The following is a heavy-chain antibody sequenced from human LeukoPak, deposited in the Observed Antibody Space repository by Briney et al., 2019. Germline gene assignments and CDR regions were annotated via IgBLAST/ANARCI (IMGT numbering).Heavy chain of an antibody. CDR2: IYNSGST. V-gene: IGHV4-39*07. Sequence: SETLSLTCNVSGDSISKSRHFWAWIRQSPGRGLEWIGYIYNSGSTYYNPSLKSRVTISVDTSKNQFSLSLGSVTAADTAVYYCARYGLLRLSEINAFDIWGQGTMVTVSS. J-gene: IGHJ3*02. D-gene: IGHD5-18*01. CDR3: ARYGLLRLSEINAFDI. CDR1: GDSISKSRHF.